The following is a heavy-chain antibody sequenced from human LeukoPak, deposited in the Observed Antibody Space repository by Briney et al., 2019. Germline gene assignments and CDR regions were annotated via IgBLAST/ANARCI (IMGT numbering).Heavy chain of an antibody. CDR3: AREGSSSWYYFDY. D-gene: IGHD6-13*01. CDR1: GGSISSSAHY. Sequence: SETLSLTCTVSGGSISSSAHYWGWIRQPPGKGLEWIGSIYYSGSTYYNSSLKSRVTISLDTSKNQFSMKLSSVTAADTAVYYCAREGSSSWYYFDYWGQGTLVTVSS. V-gene: IGHV4-39*02. CDR2: IYYSGST. J-gene: IGHJ4*02.